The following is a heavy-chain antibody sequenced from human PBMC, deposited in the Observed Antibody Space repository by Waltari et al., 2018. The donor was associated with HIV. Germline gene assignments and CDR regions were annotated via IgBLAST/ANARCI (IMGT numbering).Heavy chain of an antibody. CDR3: GRDGLFGTIIYFYFGLDV. CDR2: ISPADGTK. D-gene: IGHD3-10*01. Sequence: QEQLVQSGAEVKKSGTSVNVSCKASGYTFTKYNIHWVRQAPGQGLEWMGIISPADGTKNYARKFQGRRTMTSDTSTGTVYMHLRRLRQGDTAVYYCGRDGLFGTIIYFYFGLDVWGQGTTVIVSS. CDR1: GYTFTKYN. J-gene: IGHJ6*02. V-gene: IGHV1-46*01.